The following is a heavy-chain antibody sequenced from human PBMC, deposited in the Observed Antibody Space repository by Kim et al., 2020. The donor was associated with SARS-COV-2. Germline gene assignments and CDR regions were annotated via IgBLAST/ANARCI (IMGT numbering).Heavy chain of an antibody. V-gene: IGHV3-30-3*01. CDR2: ISYDGSNK. D-gene: IGHD2-2*01. CDR3: ARALLNPFYCSSTSCNDY. Sequence: GGSLRLSCAASGFTFSSYAMHWVRQAPGKGLEWVAVISYDGSNKYYADSVKGRFTISRDNSKNTLYLQMNSLRAEDTAVYYCARALLNPFYCSSTSCNDYWGQGTLVTVSS. CDR1: GFTFSSYA. J-gene: IGHJ4*02.